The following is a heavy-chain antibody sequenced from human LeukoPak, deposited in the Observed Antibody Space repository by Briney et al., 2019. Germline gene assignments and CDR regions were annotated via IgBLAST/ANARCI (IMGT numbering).Heavy chain of an antibody. Sequence: SVKVSCKASGGTFSSYAISWVRQAPGQGLEWMGGIIPIFGTANYAQKFQGRVTITADESTSTAYMELSSLRSEDTAVYYCARPTDIVVVPARHGGYYYDMDVWGKGTTVTVSS. D-gene: IGHD2-2*01. CDR2: IIPIFGTA. CDR3: ARPTDIVVVPARHGGYYYDMDV. CDR1: GGTFSSYA. V-gene: IGHV1-69*13. J-gene: IGHJ6*04.